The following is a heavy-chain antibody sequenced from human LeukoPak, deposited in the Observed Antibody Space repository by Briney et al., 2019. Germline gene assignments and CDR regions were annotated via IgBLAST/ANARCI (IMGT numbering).Heavy chain of an antibody. Sequence: GGSLRLSCAASGFTFSSYAMSWVRQAPGKGLEWVANIKYDGIDKQYVDSIKGRFTISRDNAKNTLYLQMDSLRVDDTAIYYCAKFSRVQSSFWGQGTLVTVSS. CDR3: AKFSRVQSSF. V-gene: IGHV3-7*01. CDR2: IKYDGIDK. J-gene: IGHJ4*02. CDR1: GFTFSSYA. D-gene: IGHD4/OR15-4a*01.